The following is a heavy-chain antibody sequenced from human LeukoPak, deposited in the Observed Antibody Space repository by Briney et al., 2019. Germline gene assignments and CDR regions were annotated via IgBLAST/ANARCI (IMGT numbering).Heavy chain of an antibody. CDR2: INPSGGST. CDR1: GYSFTSYY. CDR3: AREGVSGSYLEY. Sequence: ASVKVSCKASGYSFTSYYIHWVRLAPGQGLGWMGVINPSGGSTRYAQKFQDRVTMTRDMSTSTVYMELSSLRSEDTAVYYCAREGVSGSYLEYWGQGTLVTVSS. J-gene: IGHJ4*02. D-gene: IGHD1-26*01. V-gene: IGHV1-46*01.